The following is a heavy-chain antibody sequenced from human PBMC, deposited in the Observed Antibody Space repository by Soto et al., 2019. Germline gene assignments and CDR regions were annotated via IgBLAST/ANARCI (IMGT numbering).Heavy chain of an antibody. CDR2: ISGSGGST. Sequence: GGSLRLSCAASGFTFSSYAMSWVRQAPGKGLEWVSAISGSGGSTYYADSVKGRFTISRDNSKNTLYLQMNSLRAEDTAVYYCAREGTSVVVAATIFDYWGQGTLVTVSS. D-gene: IGHD2-15*01. CDR1: GFTFSSYA. J-gene: IGHJ4*02. V-gene: IGHV3-23*01. CDR3: AREGTSVVVAATIFDY.